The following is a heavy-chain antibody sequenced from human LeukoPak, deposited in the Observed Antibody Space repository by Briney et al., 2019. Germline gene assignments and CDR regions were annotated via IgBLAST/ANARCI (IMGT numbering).Heavy chain of an antibody. CDR2: TVPL. Sequence: ASVKVSCKASGGTFIGYAVIWVRQAPGQGLEWMGGTVPLKYAQKFQGRVTFTTDESTSTAFMELSSLTSQDTAVYFCARAPYGVYSGDYYSYYMDVWGKGTTVSVSS. V-gene: IGHV1-69*05. J-gene: IGHJ6*03. D-gene: IGHD4/OR15-4a*01. CDR3: ARAPYGVYSGDYYSYYMDV. CDR1: GGTFIGYA.